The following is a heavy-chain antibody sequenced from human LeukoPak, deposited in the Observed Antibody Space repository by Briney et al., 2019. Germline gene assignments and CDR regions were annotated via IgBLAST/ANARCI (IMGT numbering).Heavy chain of an antibody. V-gene: IGHV3-21*01. D-gene: IGHD4-17*01. CDR2: ISSSSSYI. CDR3: ARTTTYGDYDSYYYYMDV. J-gene: IGHJ6*03. CDR1: GFTFSSYS. Sequence: PGGSLRLSCAASGFTFSSYSMNWVRQAPWKGLEWVSSISSSSSYIYYADSVKGRFTISRDNAKNSLYLQMNSLRAEDTAVYYCARTTTYGDYDSYYYYMDVWGKGTTVTISS.